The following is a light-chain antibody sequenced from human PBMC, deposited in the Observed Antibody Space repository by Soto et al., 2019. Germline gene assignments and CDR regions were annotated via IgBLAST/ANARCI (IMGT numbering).Light chain of an antibody. V-gene: IGKV1-39*01. CDR2: AAS. CDR1: QSISSY. CDR3: QQTRSGIT. J-gene: IGKJ5*01. Sequence: DIPRTQSPSSLAACVGARVTVSRRASQSISSYLNWYQQKPGKAPKLLIYAASKLQSGVPSRFRGSGSGTDFTLTIDTLQPDDFASYYCQQTRSGITFGQGTRLEIK.